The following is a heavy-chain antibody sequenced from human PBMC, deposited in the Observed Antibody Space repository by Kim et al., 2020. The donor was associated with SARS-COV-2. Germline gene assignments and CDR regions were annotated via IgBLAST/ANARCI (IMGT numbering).Heavy chain of an antibody. J-gene: IGHJ3*02. CDR1: GYTFTSYA. V-gene: IGHV1-3*01. D-gene: IGHD2-8*01. CDR3: ASDCTNGVCYSLDAFDI. CDR2: INAGNGNT. Sequence: ASVKVSCKASGYTFTSYAMHWVRQAPGQRLEWMGWINAGNGNTKYSQKFQGRVTITRDTSASTAYMELSSLRSEDTAVYYCASDCTNGVCYSLDAFDIWGQGTMVTVSS.